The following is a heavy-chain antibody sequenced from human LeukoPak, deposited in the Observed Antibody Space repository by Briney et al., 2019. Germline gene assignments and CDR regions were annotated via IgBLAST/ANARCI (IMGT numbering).Heavy chain of an antibody. Sequence: GALRLSCAASGFTFSNAWMSWVRQAPGKGLEWVGRIKSKTDGGTTDYAAPVKGRFTISRDDSKNTLYLQMNSLKTEDTAVYYCTTTSDYGDHKRWGQGTLVTVSS. D-gene: IGHD4-17*01. J-gene: IGHJ4*02. CDR2: IKSKTDGGTT. CDR1: GFTFSNAW. V-gene: IGHV3-15*01. CDR3: TTTSDYGDHKR.